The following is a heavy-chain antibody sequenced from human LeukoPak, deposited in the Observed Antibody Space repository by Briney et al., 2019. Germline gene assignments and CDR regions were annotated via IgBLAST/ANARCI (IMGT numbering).Heavy chain of an antibody. CDR1: GFTFSRHG. V-gene: IGHV3-23*01. CDR2: ISPRSDIK. Sequence: GGSLRLSCAASGFTFSRHGMNWVRQAPGKGLEWVSGISPRSDIKYYADSVKGRFSISRDNSKNTLYLQMNSLRAEDTAVYYCAKVRPKSTYYYGSGGQAFDYWGQGTLVTVSS. D-gene: IGHD3-10*01. J-gene: IGHJ4*02. CDR3: AKVRPKSTYYYGSGGQAFDY.